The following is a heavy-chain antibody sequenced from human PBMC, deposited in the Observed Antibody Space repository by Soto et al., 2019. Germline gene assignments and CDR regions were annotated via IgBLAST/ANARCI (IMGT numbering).Heavy chain of an antibody. Sequence: ASVKVSCKASGYTFTSYGISWVRQAPGQGLEWMGWISPNIGNANYAQKFQGRVTITADESTTTAYMELSSLRSEDTAVYYCASSLGYCSGGSCYSSYYYYGMDVWGQGTTVTVSS. CDR1: GYTFTSYG. V-gene: IGHV1-69*13. CDR3: ASSLGYCSGGSCYSSYYYYGMDV. CDR2: ISPNIGNA. J-gene: IGHJ6*02. D-gene: IGHD2-15*01.